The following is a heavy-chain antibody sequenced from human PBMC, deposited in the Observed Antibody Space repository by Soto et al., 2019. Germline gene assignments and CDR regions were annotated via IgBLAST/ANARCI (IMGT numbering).Heavy chain of an antibody. D-gene: IGHD3-3*01. Sequence: ASVKVSCKASGYTFTSYGISWVRQAPGQGLEWMGWISAYNGNTNYAQKLQGRVTMTTDTSTSTAYMELSSLRSDDTAVYYCARDRRFYDFWSGYLGGTPEDYYYGMDVWGQGTTVTV. CDR2: ISAYNGNT. V-gene: IGHV1-18*01. CDR3: ARDRRFYDFWSGYLGGTPEDYYYGMDV. J-gene: IGHJ6*02. CDR1: GYTFTSYG.